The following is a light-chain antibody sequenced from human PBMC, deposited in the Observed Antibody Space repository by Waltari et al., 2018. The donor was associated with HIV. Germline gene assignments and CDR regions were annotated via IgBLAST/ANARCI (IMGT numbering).Light chain of an antibody. Sequence: EIVLTQSPGTLSLSPGERATLYCRASQSVSSSYLAWYQQKPGQAPRLLIYGASSRAAGIPDRFSGSGSGTDFSLTIRRLEPEDFAVYFCQQYATASFTFGPGTKVDIK. J-gene: IGKJ3*01. CDR1: QSVSSSY. V-gene: IGKV3-20*01. CDR3: QQYATASFT. CDR2: GAS.